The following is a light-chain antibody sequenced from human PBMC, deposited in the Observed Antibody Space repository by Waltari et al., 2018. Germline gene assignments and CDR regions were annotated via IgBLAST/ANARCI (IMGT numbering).Light chain of an antibody. CDR1: QSVTSW. CDR3: QQYVSYWT. V-gene: IGKV1-5*03. J-gene: IGKJ1*01. Sequence: DIQMTQSPSTLAASVGSRITITCRASQSVTSWLAWYQQKPGKAPELLIYKASSLESGVPSRFSGSGSGTEFTLTISSLQPDDFGTYYCQQYVSYWTFGQGTKVEIK. CDR2: KAS.